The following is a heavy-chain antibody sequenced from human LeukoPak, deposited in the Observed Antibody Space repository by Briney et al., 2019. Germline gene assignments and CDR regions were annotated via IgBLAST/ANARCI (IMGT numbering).Heavy chain of an antibody. J-gene: IGHJ4*02. D-gene: IGHD3-22*01. V-gene: IGHV3-74*01. CDR1: GFTFSSYW. CDR2: INSGGSST. Sequence: GGSLRLSCAASGFTFSSYWMHWVRQAPGKGLVWVSRINSGGSSTSYADSVKGRFTISRDNAKNTLYLQMNSLRAEDTAVYYCARDVMVIREKVYWGQGTLVTVSS. CDR3: ARDVMVIREKVY.